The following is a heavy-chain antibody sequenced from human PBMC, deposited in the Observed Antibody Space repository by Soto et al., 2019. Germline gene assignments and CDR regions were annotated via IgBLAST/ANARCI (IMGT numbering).Heavy chain of an antibody. D-gene: IGHD1-7*01. V-gene: IGHV1-3*01. CDR3: ATFTRTGTTFDY. Sequence: ASVKVSCKTSGYIFTNFALHWVRQATGQRPEWMGWITAGNGNTKYSQNFQGRVTITRDTSANTAYMELSSLRSEDTAVYYCATFTRTGTTFDYWGQGTLVTVSS. J-gene: IGHJ4*02. CDR2: ITAGNGNT. CDR1: GYIFTNFA.